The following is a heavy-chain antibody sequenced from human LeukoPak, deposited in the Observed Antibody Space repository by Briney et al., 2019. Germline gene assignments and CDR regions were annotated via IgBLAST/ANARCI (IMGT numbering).Heavy chain of an antibody. CDR1: GYTFTSYG. CDR3: ARLPRRDGYNSPFQH. CDR2: ISAYYSNT. V-gene: IGHV1-18*01. J-gene: IGHJ1*01. D-gene: IGHD5-24*01. Sequence: ASVKVSCKASGYTFTSYGISWVRQAPGQGLEWMGWISAYYSNTNYAQKLQGRVTMTTDTSTSTAYMELRSLRSDDTAVYYCARLPRRDGYNSPFQHWGQGTLVTVSS.